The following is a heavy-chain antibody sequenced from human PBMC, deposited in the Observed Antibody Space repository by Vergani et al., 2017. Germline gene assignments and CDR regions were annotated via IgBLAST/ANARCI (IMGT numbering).Heavy chain of an antibody. CDR2: ISSNGGST. D-gene: IGHD6-13*01. CDR1: GFTFSSYA. J-gene: IGHJ4*02. V-gene: IGHV3-64D*06. CDR3: VKRYSSSWYRGEL. Sequence: EVQLVESGGGLVQPGGSLRLSCSASGFTFSSYAMHWVRQAPGKGLEYVSAISSNGGSTYYADSVKGRFTISRDNSKNTLYLQMSSLRAEDTAVYYCVKRYSSSWYRGELWGQGTLVTVSS.